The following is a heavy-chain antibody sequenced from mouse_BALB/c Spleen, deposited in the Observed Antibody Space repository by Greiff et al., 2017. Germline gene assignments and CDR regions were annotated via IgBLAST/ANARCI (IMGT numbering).Heavy chain of an antibody. V-gene: IGHV8-12*01. Sequence: VTLKVSGPGILQPSQTLSLTCSFSGFSLSTSGMGVSWIRQPSGKGLEWLAHIYWDDDKRYNPSLKSRLTISKDTSSNQVFLKITSVDTADTATYYCARRRYAMDYWGQGTSVTVSS. CDR3: ARRRYAMDY. CDR1: GFSLSTSGMG. CDR2: IYWDDDK. J-gene: IGHJ4*01.